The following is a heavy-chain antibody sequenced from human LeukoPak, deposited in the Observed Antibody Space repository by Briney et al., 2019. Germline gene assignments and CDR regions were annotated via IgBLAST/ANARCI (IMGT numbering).Heavy chain of an antibody. V-gene: IGHV3-21*01. CDR1: GFTFSSYS. J-gene: IGHJ3*02. Sequence: GGSLRLSCAASGFTFSSYSMNWVRQAPGKGLEWVSSISSSSSYIYYADSVKGRFTISRDNAKNSLYLQMNSLRAEDTAVYYCAREPSGGYSYGPDAFDIWGQGTMVTVSS. CDR3: AREPSGGYSYGPDAFDI. CDR2: ISSSSSYI. D-gene: IGHD5-18*01.